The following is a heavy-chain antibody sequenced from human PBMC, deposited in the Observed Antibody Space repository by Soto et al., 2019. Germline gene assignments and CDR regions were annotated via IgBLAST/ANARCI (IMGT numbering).Heavy chain of an antibody. D-gene: IGHD6-13*01. CDR2: ISGSGGST. J-gene: IGHJ4*02. CDR3: APPAGQQLVIDY. Sequence: LRLSCAASGFTFSSYAMSWVRQAPGKGLEWVSAISGSGGSTYYADSVKGRFTISRDNSKNTLYLQMNSLRAEDTAVYYCAPPAGQQLVIDYWGQGTLVTVSS. V-gene: IGHV3-23*01. CDR1: GFTFSSYA.